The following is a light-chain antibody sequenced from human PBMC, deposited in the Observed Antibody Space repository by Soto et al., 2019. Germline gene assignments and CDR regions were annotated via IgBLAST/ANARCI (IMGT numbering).Light chain of an antibody. V-gene: IGLV1-40*01. Sequence: QSVLTQPPSVSGAPGQRVTISCSGSSSNIGAPFDVHWYQQVPGSAPKIVIYGNDNRPSGVPGRFSGSKSGTSASLAITGLQPEDEADYFCQSYDNSLSGWVFGGGTKLTVL. CDR2: GND. CDR1: SSNIGAPFD. J-gene: IGLJ3*02. CDR3: QSYDNSLSGWV.